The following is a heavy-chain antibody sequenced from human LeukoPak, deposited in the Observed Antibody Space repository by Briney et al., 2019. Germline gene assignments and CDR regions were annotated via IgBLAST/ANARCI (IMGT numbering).Heavy chain of an antibody. V-gene: IGHV3-23*01. CDR2: ISGTGGST. CDR1: GFTFSSYE. J-gene: IGHJ3*01. Sequence: GGSLRLSCAASGFTFSSYEMNWVRQAPGKGLEWVSAISGTGGSTYYADSVKGRFTISRDNSKNTLYLQMNSLRAEDTAVYYCARETEKQWQYWGQGTLVTVSS. CDR3: ARETEKQWQY. D-gene: IGHD6-19*01.